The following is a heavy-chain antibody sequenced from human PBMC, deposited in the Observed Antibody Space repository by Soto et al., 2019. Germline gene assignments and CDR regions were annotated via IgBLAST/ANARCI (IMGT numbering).Heavy chain of an antibody. V-gene: IGHV3-33*01. CDR2: IWYDGSNK. Sequence: GGSLRLSCAASGFTFSSYGMHWVRQAPGKGLEWVAVIWYDGSNKYYADSVKGRFTISRDNSKNTLYLQMNSLRAEDTAVYYCARETQIGYSYGFDYWGQGTLVTVSS. D-gene: IGHD5-18*01. CDR1: GFTFSSYG. CDR3: ARETQIGYSYGFDY. J-gene: IGHJ4*02.